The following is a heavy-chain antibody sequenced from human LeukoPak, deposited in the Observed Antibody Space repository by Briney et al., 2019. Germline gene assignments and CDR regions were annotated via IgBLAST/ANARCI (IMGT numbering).Heavy chain of an antibody. CDR3: ARDLYDSGWYVDY. J-gene: IGHJ4*02. V-gene: IGHV3-21*01. CDR2: IGSSSSYI. Sequence: PGGSLRLSCAASGFTFSSHFMNWVRQAPGRGLEWVSSIGSSSSYIYYADSVKGRFTISRDNARNSLYLQMNSLRVEDTAVYYCARDLYDSGWYVDYWGQGTLVTVSS. CDR1: GFTFSSHF. D-gene: IGHD6-19*01.